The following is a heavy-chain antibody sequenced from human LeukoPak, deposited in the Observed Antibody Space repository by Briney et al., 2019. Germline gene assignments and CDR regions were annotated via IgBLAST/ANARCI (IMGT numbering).Heavy chain of an antibody. CDR1: GYTFTTYA. J-gene: IGHJ4*02. Sequence: GASVKVSCKSSGYTFTTYAMHWVRQAPGQRPEWMGWIIVGSGKTKYSQKFQGRVTFTRDTSATTVYMELSSLTSEDTAAYYCAREARLIAHFDYWGQGTLVTVSS. CDR3: AREARLIAHFDY. CDR2: IIVGSGKT. D-gene: IGHD2-21*01. V-gene: IGHV1-3*01.